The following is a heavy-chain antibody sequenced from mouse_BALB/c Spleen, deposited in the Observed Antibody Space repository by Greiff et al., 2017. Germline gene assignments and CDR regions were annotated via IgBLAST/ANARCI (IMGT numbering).Heavy chain of an antibody. CDR2: IYPYNGGT. D-gene: IGHD2-14*01. CDR1: GYTFTDYN. CDR3: ARWRYGYAMDY. Sequence: EVQLQQSGPELVKPGASVKISCKASGYTFTDYNMHWVKQSHGKSLEWIGYIYPYNGGTGYNQKFKSKATLTVDNSSSTAYMELRSLTSEDSAVYYCARWRYGYAMDYWGQGTSVTVSS. V-gene: IGHV1S29*02. J-gene: IGHJ4*01.